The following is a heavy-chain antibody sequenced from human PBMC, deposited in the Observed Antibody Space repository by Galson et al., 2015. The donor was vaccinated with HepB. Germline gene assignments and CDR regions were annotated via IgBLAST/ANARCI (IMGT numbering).Heavy chain of an antibody. CDR2: IRSKAYGGTT. CDR1: GFTFGNYA. Sequence: SLRLSCAASGFTFGNYAMSWFRQAPGKGLEWVGFIRSKAYGGTTEYAASVKGRFTISRDDSKSIAYLQMNSLKTEDTAVYYCTRASGIMYSSSWSNYYYYYGMDVWGQGTTVTVSS. V-gene: IGHV3-49*03. J-gene: IGHJ6*02. CDR3: TRASGIMYSSSWSNYYYYYGMDV. D-gene: IGHD6-13*01.